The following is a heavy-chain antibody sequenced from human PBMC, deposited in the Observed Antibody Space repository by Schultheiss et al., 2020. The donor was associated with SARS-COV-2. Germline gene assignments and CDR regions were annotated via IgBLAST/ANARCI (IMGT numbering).Heavy chain of an antibody. CDR2: IVVGSGNT. J-gene: IGHJ4*02. CDR1: GFTFTSSA. V-gene: IGHV1-58*01. CDR3: ATDEVGGGSCYSDYFDY. Sequence: SVKVSCKASGFTFTSSAVQWVRQARGQRLEWIGWIVVGSGNTNYAQKFQERVTITRDMSTSTAYMELSSLRSEDTAVYYCATDEVGGGSCYSDYFDYWGQGTLVTVSS. D-gene: IGHD2-15*01.